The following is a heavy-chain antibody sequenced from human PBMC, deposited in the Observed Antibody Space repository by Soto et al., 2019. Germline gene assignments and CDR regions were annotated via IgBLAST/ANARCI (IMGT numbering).Heavy chain of an antibody. CDR3: ARVLPAVDP. V-gene: IGHV1-18*01. CDR2: ISAHNGNT. CDR1: GYTFTSYG. J-gene: IGHJ5*02. Sequence: QVQLVQSGAEVKKPGASVKVSCKASGYTFTSYGISWLRQAPGQGLEWMGWISAHNGNTNYAQKLQGRVKMATATSTCTAYMELRSLESVDTAVYYCARVLPAVDPWGQGPLVTVSS.